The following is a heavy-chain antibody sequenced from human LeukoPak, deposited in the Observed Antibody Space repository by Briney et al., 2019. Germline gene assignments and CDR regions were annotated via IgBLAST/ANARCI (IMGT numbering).Heavy chain of an antibody. D-gene: IGHD4-17*01. J-gene: IGHJ6*03. V-gene: IGHV3-30-3*01. Sequence: GGSLRLSCAASGFTFSINAMHWVRQAPGKGLEWVAVISYDGSNKYYADSVKGRFTISRDNSKNTLYLQMSSLRAEDTAVYYCARDGTTVTTDYYMDVWGKGTTVTVSS. CDR3: ARDGTTVTTDYYMDV. CDR1: GFTFSINA. CDR2: ISYDGSNK.